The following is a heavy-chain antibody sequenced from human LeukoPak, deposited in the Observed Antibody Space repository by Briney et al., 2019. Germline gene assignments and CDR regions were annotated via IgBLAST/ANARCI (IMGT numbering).Heavy chain of an antibody. V-gene: IGHV1-8*01. D-gene: IGHD5-12*01. Sequence: ASVKVSCKASGYTFTSYDINWVRQATGQGLEWMGWMNPNSGKTGYVQKFQGRVTVTRNTSISTVYMELSSLTSEDTAVYYCARGSGYEFDSWGQGTLVTVSS. CDR3: ARGSGYEFDS. CDR2: MNPNSGKT. J-gene: IGHJ4*02. CDR1: GYTFTSYD.